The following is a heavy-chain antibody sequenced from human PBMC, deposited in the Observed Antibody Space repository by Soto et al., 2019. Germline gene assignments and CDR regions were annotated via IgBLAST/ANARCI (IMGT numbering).Heavy chain of an antibody. CDR3: VKDQRLWAGELFEDYMDV. V-gene: IGHV3-23*01. D-gene: IGHD3-10*01. CDR1: GFTFSNYA. CDR2: ISGAARST. J-gene: IGHJ6*03. Sequence: GGSLRLSCTASGFTFSNYAMNWVRQAPGKGLEWVSSISGAARSTYYAASVKGRFTVSRDNSQNPLYLQMNSLRVEDTATFYCVKDQRLWAGELFEDYMDVWGRGTTVTVSS.